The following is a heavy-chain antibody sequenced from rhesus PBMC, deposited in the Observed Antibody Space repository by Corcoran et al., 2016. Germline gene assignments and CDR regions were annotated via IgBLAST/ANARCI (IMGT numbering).Heavy chain of an antibody. J-gene: IGHJ4*01. V-gene: IGHV4-165*02. CDR1: GGPTSVYY. D-gene: IGHD1-44*02. Sequence: QVQLQESGPGLVKPSETLSLTCAVSGGPTSVYYWNWIRPPPGKGLEWIGWIGGGSGSTYYNPSLKSRVTISTYTSKNQFSLKLSSVTAADTAVDYCARIGLLLFDYWGQGVLVTVSS. CDR2: IGGGSGST. CDR3: ARIGLLLFDY.